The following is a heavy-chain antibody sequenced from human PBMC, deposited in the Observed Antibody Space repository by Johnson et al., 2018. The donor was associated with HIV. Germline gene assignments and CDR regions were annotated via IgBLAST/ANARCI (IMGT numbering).Heavy chain of an antibody. CDR3: VYDSSGYYAFDM. V-gene: IGHV3-30*03. D-gene: IGHD3-22*01. J-gene: IGHJ3*02. Sequence: QVQLVESGGGVVQPGRSLRLSCAASGFTFSSYGMHWVRQAPGKGLEWVAVISYDGSNKYYAESVKGRFTISRDNSKNTLSLQMNSLRAEDTAVYYCVYDSSGYYAFDMWGQGTMVTVSS. CDR1: GFTFSSYG. CDR2: ISYDGSNK.